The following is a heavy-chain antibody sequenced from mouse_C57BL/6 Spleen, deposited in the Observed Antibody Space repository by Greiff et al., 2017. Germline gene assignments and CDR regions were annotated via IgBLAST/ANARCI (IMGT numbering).Heavy chain of an antibody. CDR2: IDPSDSET. J-gene: IGHJ4*01. CDR3: ARASCCYAMEY. V-gene: IGHV1-52*01. Sequence: VQLQQPGAELVRPGSSVKLSCKASGYPFPSYWMHWVKQRPIQGLEWIGNIDPSDSETHYNQKFKDKATLTVDKSSSTAYMQLSSLPYEDSAVYYCARASCCYAMEYGDQGTSVTVSS. D-gene: IGHD6-2*01. CDR1: GYPFPSYW.